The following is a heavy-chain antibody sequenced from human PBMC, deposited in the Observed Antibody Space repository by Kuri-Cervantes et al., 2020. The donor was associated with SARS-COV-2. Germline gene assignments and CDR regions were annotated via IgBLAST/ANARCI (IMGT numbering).Heavy chain of an antibody. V-gene: IGHV1-18*01. D-gene: IGHD3-3*01. J-gene: IGHJ6*02. CDR3: ARDRGGNARITIFGVVTAKFGMDV. Sequence: ASVKVSCKASGYTFTSYGISWVRQAPGQGLEWMGRIIPILGIANYAQKLQGRVTMTTDTSTSTAYMELRSLRSDDTAVYYCARDRGGNARITIFGVVTAKFGMDVWGQGTTVTVSS. CDR1: GYTFTSYG. CDR2: IIPILGIA.